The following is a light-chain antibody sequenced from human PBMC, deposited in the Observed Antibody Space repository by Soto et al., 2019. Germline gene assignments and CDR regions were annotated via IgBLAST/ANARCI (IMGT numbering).Light chain of an antibody. CDR1: QSVSNNY. CDR3: QQSYSTPT. Sequence: EIGLTQSACAVSLPPVERATLSFMASQSVSNNYLAWYQQKPGQAPRLLIYGASNRATGIPDRFSGSGSGTDFTLTISRLEPEDFATYYCQQSYSTPTFGGGTKVDIK. V-gene: IGKV3-20*01. J-gene: IGKJ4*01. CDR2: GAS.